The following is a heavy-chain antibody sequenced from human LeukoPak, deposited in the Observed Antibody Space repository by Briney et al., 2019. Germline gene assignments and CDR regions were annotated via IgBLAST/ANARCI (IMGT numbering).Heavy chain of an antibody. J-gene: IGHJ4*02. D-gene: IGHD3-3*01. CDR3: ARFATNFWSGYSFDY. CDR2: INPSGGST. CDR1: GYTFTSYY. Sequence: SVKVSCKASGYTFTSYYMHWVRQAPGQGLEWMGIINPSGGSTSYAQKFQGRVTMTRDTSTSTVYMELSSLRSEDTAVYYCARFATNFWSGYSFDYWGQGTLVTVSS. V-gene: IGHV1-46*03.